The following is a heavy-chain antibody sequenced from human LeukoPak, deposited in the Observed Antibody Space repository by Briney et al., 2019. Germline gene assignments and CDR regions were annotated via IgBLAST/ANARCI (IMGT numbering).Heavy chain of an antibody. V-gene: IGHV4-31*03. J-gene: IGHJ6*02. CDR2: IYYSGST. CDR3: ARRVSETYGMDV. CDR1: GGSISSGGYY. Sequence: SETLSLPCTVSGGSISSGGYYWSWIRQHPGKGLEWIGYIYYSGSTYYNPSLKSRVTISVDTSKNQFSLKLSSVTAADTAVYYCARRVSETYGMDVWGQGTAVTVSS.